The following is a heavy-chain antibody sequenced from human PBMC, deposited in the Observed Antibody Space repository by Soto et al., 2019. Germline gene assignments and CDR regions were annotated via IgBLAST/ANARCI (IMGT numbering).Heavy chain of an antibody. CDR1: RFTFSSYA. CDR2: ISGSGGST. J-gene: IGHJ4*02. CDR3: ASCSGGSCYSDY. V-gene: IGHV3-23*01. Sequence: GGSLRLSCAASRFTFSSYAMSWVRQAPGKGLEWVSAISGSGGSTYYTDSVKGRFTISRDNSKNTLYLQMNSLRAEDTAVYYCASCSGGSCYSDYWGQGTLVTVSS. D-gene: IGHD2-15*01.